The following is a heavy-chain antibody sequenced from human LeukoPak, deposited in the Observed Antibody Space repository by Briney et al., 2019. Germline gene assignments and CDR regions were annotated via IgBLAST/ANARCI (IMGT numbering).Heavy chain of an antibody. CDR1: GYTFTSYG. CDR2: ISAYNGNT. J-gene: IGHJ5*02. D-gene: IGHD2-15*01. Sequence: ASVKVSCKASGYTFTSYGISWVRQAPGQGLEWMGWISAYNGNTNYAQKLQGRVTMTTDTSTSTAYMELRSLRSDDTAVYYCARDGSRYCSGGSCYSGKNWFDPWGQGTLVTVSS. CDR3: ARDGSRYCSGGSCYSGKNWFDP. V-gene: IGHV1-18*01.